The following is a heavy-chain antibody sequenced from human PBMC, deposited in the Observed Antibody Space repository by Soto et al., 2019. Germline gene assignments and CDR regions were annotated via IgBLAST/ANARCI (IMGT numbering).Heavy chain of an antibody. CDR3: ARESGRYSSSWDYYYGMDV. J-gene: IGHJ6*02. CDR1: GDSVSSNSAA. Sequence: SQTLSLTCAISGDSVSSNSAAWNWIRQSPSRGLEWLGRTYYRSKWYNDYAVSVKSRITINPDTSKNQFSLQLNSVTPEDTAVYYCARESGRYSSSWDYYYGMDVWGQGTTVTVSS. D-gene: IGHD6-13*01. CDR2: TYYRSKWYN. V-gene: IGHV6-1*01.